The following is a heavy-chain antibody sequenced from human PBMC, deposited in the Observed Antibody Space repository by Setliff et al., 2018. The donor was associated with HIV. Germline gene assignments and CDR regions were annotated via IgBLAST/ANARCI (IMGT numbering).Heavy chain of an antibody. Sequence: ASVKVSCKTSGYTFSSYSLTWLRQAPGQGLEWMGWINTYNGNTYYAQKLQGRVTVTTDTSTSTAYMELRSLRSDDTAVYYCARDSDIVATTPGYWGQGTLVTVS. CDR2: INTYNGNT. V-gene: IGHV1-18*01. J-gene: IGHJ4*02. CDR3: ARDSDIVATTPGY. CDR1: GYTFSSYS. D-gene: IGHD5-12*01.